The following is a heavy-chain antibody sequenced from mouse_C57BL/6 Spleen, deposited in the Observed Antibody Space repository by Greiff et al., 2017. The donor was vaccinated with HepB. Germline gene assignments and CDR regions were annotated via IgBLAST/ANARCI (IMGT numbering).Heavy chain of an antibody. Sequence: EVQLVESGGGLVKPGGSLKLSGAASGFTFSSYALSWVRQTPEKGLEWVATISDGGSYTYYPDNVKGRFTISRDNAKNNLYLQMSHLKSEDTAMYYCARGVYYGYDSLYFDYWGQGTTLTVSS. V-gene: IGHV5-4*01. D-gene: IGHD2-2*01. J-gene: IGHJ2*01. CDR1: GFTFSSYA. CDR3: ARGVYYGYDSLYFDY. CDR2: ISDGGSYT.